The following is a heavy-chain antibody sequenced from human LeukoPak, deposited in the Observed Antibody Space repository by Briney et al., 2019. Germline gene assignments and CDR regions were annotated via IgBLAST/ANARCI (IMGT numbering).Heavy chain of an antibody. J-gene: IGHJ4*02. D-gene: IGHD7-27*01. CDR3: ARTGDRAEYYFDY. CDR2: IYPGDSDT. Sequence: GESLKISCKGSGYSFTSYWIGWVRQMPGKGLECMGIIYPGDSDTRYSPSFQGQVTISADKSISTAYLQWSSLKASDTAMYYWARTGDRAEYYFDYWGQGTLVTVSS. CDR1: GYSFTSYW. V-gene: IGHV5-51*01.